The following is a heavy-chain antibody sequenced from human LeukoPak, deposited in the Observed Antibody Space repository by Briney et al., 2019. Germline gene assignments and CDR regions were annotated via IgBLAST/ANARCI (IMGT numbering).Heavy chain of an antibody. D-gene: IGHD7-27*01. Sequence: SETLSLTCAVYGGSFSGYYWSWIRQPPGKGLEWIGEINHSGSTNYNPSLKSRVTISVDTSKNQISLNLTSVTAADTAVYYCARGPSWGSAYFDYWGQGTLVTASS. V-gene: IGHV4-34*01. CDR2: INHSGST. CDR1: GGSFSGYY. J-gene: IGHJ4*02. CDR3: ARGPSWGSAYFDY.